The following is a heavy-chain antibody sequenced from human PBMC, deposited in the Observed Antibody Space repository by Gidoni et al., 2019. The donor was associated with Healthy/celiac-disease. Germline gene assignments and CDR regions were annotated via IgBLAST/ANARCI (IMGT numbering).Heavy chain of an antibody. Sequence: QVQLQESGPGLVKHSQTLSLTCTVSGGSISSGSYYWSWIRQPAGKGMEWIGRIYTSGSTNYNPSLNSRVKISVDTSKNQFSLKLSSVTAADTAVYYCARGQWLVMDDAFDIWGQGTMVTVSS. CDR2: IYTSGST. V-gene: IGHV4-61*02. D-gene: IGHD6-19*01. J-gene: IGHJ3*02. CDR1: GGSISSGSYY. CDR3: ARGQWLVMDDAFDI.